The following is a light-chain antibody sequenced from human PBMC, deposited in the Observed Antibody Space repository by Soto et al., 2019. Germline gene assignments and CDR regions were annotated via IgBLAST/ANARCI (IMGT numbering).Light chain of an antibody. J-gene: IGKJ5*01. Sequence: EIVLTQSPGTLSLSPGERATLSCRASQSVSSSYLAWYQQKPGQAPRLLIYGASSRATGIPDRFSGSGSGTDFTLTISRLEPEDFAVYYCKQYNNWPNFGQGTRREIK. CDR1: QSVSSSY. V-gene: IGKV3-20*01. CDR3: KQYNNWPN. CDR2: GAS.